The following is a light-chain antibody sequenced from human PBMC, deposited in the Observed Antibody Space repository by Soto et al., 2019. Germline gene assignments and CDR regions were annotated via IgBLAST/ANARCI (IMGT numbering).Light chain of an antibody. CDR1: QSIANW. CDR2: KAS. J-gene: IGKJ1*01. CDR3: QQYDSHSVT. Sequence: DIQMTQSPSTLSASVGESVTITCRASQSIANWLAWCQKKPGKAPNVLLYKASSLESGVPSRFSGSGYGTDFTLTITNLQPDDFATYYCQQYDSHSVTFGQGTAVEIK. V-gene: IGKV1-5*03.